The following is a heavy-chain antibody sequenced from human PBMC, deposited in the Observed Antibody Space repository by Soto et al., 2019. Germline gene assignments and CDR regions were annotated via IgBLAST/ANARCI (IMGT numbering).Heavy chain of an antibody. CDR3: AGDYSIP. CDR2: IYNSGNT. V-gene: IGHV4-61*01. J-gene: IGHJ5*02. CDR1: GGSVSSGSYY. D-gene: IGHD4-4*01. Sequence: TSETLSLTCTVSGGSVSSGSYYWSWIRQPPGKGLEWIGYIYNSGNTNHNPSLKSRVSISIDTSNNQISLKLSSVTAADTAVYYCAGDYSIPWGQGTLVTAPQ.